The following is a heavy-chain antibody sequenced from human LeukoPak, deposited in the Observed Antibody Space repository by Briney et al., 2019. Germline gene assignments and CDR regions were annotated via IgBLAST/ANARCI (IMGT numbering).Heavy chain of an antibody. D-gene: IGHD5-24*01. CDR2: IRYDGSNK. CDR1: GSTFSSYG. Sequence: PGGSLRLSCAASGSTFSSYGMHWVRQAPGKGLEWVAFIRYDGSNKYYADSVKGRFTISRDNSKNTLYLQMNSLRAEDTAVYYCAKDFRMATSYFDYWGQGTLVTVSS. CDR3: AKDFRMATSYFDY. V-gene: IGHV3-30*02. J-gene: IGHJ4*02.